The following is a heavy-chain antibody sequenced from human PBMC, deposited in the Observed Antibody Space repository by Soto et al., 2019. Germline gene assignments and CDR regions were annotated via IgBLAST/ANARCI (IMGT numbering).Heavy chain of an antibody. D-gene: IGHD3-9*01. CDR3: ARHHDDDIPTPDY. V-gene: IGHV5-51*01. CDR2: IYPGDSDT. J-gene: IGHJ4*02. CDR1: GYSFTSYW. Sequence: VESLKISCKGSGYSFTSYWIGWVRQMPGKGLEWMGIIYPGDSDTRYSPSFQGRVTISADKSISTAYLQWSSLKASDTAMYYCARHHDDDIPTPDYWGQGTLVTVSS.